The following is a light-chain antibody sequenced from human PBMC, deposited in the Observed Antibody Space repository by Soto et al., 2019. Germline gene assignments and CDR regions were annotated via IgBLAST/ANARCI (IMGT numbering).Light chain of an antibody. CDR3: QQYGSSPTWT. J-gene: IGKJ1*01. V-gene: IGKV3-20*01. CDR2: GAS. CDR1: QSVSSNH. Sequence: EIVLTQSAGTLSLSPGERATLSCRARQSVSSNHLAWYQQKPGRAPRLLIYGASNRATGIPDRFSGSGSGTDFTLTISRLEPEDSAVYYCQQYGSSPTWTFGQGTKVDI.